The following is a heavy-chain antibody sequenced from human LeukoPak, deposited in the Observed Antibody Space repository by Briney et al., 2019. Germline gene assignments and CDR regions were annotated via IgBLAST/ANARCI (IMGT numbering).Heavy chain of an antibody. CDR3: ASGGVEGVVYFDY. D-gene: IGHD2-8*02. Sequence: SETLSLTCTVSGGSISSSSYYWGWIRQPPGKGLEWIGSIYYSGSTNYNPSLKSRVTISVDTSKNQFSLKLSSVTAADTAVYYCASGGVEGVVYFDYWGQGTLVTVSS. CDR1: GGSISSSSYY. V-gene: IGHV4-39*07. CDR2: IYYSGST. J-gene: IGHJ4*02.